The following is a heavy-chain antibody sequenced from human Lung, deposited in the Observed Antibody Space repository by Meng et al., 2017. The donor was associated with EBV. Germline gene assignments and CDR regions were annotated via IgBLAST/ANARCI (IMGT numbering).Heavy chain of an antibody. Sequence: VPLLQAGAGGKKPGASVRVPCEASGYTFASYGISWLRQAPGQGLEWMGWFVNNVDTYSAQKFQGRVTMTTDTHTSTAFMELRSLRSDDTAVYYCARGTPGRSYSDYWGQGTLVTVSS. J-gene: IGHJ4*02. CDR1: GYTFASYG. CDR2: FVNNVDT. D-gene: IGHD3-10*01. V-gene: IGHV1-18*01. CDR3: ARGTPGRSYSDY.